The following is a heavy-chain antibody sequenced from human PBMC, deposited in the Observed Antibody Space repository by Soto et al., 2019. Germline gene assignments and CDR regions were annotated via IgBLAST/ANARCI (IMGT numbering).Heavy chain of an antibody. CDR3: ARVQRRGGSSGWTL. D-gene: IGHD6-19*01. J-gene: IGHJ4*02. V-gene: IGHV4-34*02. CDR2: INHRGGI. Sequence: QVQLQQWGAGQLKPSETLSLTCAVHGESFSGYGGPFSGYHWSWIRQPPGKGLEWIGEINHRGGIDAKPSLHSRVTDSVDTSKSQLSRNLSSGTAGDTAVYYCARVQRRGGSSGWTLWAKGTLVTVSS. CDR1: GESFSGYGGPFSGYH.